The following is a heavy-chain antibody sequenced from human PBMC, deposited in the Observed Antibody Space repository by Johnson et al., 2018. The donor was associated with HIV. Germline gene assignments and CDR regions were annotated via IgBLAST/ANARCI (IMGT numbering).Heavy chain of an antibody. J-gene: IGHJ3*02. Sequence: VHLVESGGGLVQPGRSLRLSCAASGFTVSSNYMSWVRQAPGKGLEWVSVIYSGGSTYYADSVKGRFTISRDNSKNTLYLQMNSLRAEDTAVYYCARDQEAAAGQDDAFDIWGQGTMVTVSS. CDR2: IYSGGST. CDR3: ARDQEAAAGQDDAFDI. V-gene: IGHV3-66*02. D-gene: IGHD6-13*01. CDR1: GFTVSSNY.